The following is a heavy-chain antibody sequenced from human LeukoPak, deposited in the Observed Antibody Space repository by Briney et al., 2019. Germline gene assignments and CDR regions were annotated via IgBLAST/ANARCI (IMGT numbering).Heavy chain of an antibody. D-gene: IGHD2-21*02. Sequence: ASVKVSCKASGYTFTGYYMHWVRQAPGQGLEWMGWINPNSGGTNYAQKFQGRVTMTRDTSISTAYMELSRLRSDDTAVYYCAREAHIVVVTAINGYGYWGQGTLVTVSS. CDR1: GYTFTGYY. V-gene: IGHV1-2*02. CDR2: INPNSGGT. J-gene: IGHJ4*02. CDR3: AREAHIVVVTAINGYGY.